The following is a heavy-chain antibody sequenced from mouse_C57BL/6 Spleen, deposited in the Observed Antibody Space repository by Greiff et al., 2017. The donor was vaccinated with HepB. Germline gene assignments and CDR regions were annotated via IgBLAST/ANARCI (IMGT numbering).Heavy chain of an antibody. V-gene: IGHV2-2*01. Sequence: QVQLKESGPGLVQPSQSLSITCTVSGFSLTSYGVHWVRQSPGKGLEWLGVIWSGGSTDYNAAFISRLSISKDNSKSQVFFKMNSLQADDTAIYYCAREDLAYWGQGTLVTVSA. CDR1: GFSLTSYG. CDR3: AREDLAY. CDR2: IWSGGST. J-gene: IGHJ3*01.